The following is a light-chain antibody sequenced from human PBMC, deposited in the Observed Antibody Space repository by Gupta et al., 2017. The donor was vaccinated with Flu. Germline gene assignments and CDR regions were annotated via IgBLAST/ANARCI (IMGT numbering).Light chain of an antibody. V-gene: IGLV1-44*01. Sequence: QSVLTQPTSPSGTPGPRVTISCSGNSFNIGRNTVNWYQQLPGAAPKLLIYKNDQRPSGVPDRFSGSKSGTSASLAISGLQSEDEADYFCAAWDDSLNGVYVFGSGTQVTVL. CDR1: SFNIGRNT. CDR2: KND. J-gene: IGLJ1*01. CDR3: AAWDDSLNGVYV.